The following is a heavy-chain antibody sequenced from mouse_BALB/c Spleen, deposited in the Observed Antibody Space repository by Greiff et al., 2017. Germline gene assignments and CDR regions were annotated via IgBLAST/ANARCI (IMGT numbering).Heavy chain of an antibody. Sequence: QVQLKQSGPGLVQPSQSLSLTCSVSGFSLTSYGVYWVRQSPGKGLEWLGVIWSGGSTDYNAASISRLSISDDNSKSQVFFIMNSLHANDTAIYYCGETVIFAYWGQGTLVTVSA. V-gene: IGHV2-2*02. D-gene: IGHD2-4*01. J-gene: IGHJ3*01. CDR1: GFSLTSYG. CDR2: IWSGGST. CDR3: GETVIFAY.